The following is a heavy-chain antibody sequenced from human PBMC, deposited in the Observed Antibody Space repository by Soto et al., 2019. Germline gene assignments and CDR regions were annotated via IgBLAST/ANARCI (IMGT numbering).Heavy chain of an antibody. D-gene: IGHD3-10*01. V-gene: IGHV1-69*02. J-gene: IGHJ3*02. CDR2: IIPILGIA. Sequence: SVKVSCKASGGTFSSYTISWVRQAPGQGLEWIGRIIPILGIANYAQKFQGRVTITADKSTSTAYMELSSLRSEDTAVYYCASNLWFGEKPDDAFDIWGQGTMVTVSS. CDR1: GGTFSSYT. CDR3: ASNLWFGEKPDDAFDI.